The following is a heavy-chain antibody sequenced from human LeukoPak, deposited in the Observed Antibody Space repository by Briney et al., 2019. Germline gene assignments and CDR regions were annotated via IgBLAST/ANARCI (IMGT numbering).Heavy chain of an antibody. J-gene: IGHJ4*02. CDR2: ISYDGSNK. CDR3: ARGSGVDTAMVTVSYFDY. CDR1: GFTFSSCA. Sequence: PGGSLRLPCAASGFTFSSCAMHWVRQAPGKGLEWVAVISYDGSNKYYADSVKGRFTISRDNSKNTLYLQMNSLRAEDTAVYYCARGSGVDTAMVTVSYFDYWGQGTLVTVSS. D-gene: IGHD5-18*01. V-gene: IGHV3-30*04.